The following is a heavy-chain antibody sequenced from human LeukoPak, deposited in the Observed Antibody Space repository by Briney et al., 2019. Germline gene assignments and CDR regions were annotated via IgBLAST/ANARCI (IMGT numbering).Heavy chain of an antibody. Sequence: VASVXVSCKASXYXXTSXXXXXXRXXXXXGXXXXGXXNXSGGXTSYXQKFQGRVTXTXDTSTSTVYMELSSLRSEDTAVYYCARAEETYYYDSSGYFDYWGQGTLVTVSS. CDR3: ARAEETYYYDSSGYFDY. V-gene: IGHV1-46*01. CDR2: XNXSGGXT. D-gene: IGHD3-22*01. J-gene: IGHJ4*02. CDR1: XYXXTSXX.